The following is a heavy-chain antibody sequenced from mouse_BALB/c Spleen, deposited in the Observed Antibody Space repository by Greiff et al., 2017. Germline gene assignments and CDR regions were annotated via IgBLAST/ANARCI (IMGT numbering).Heavy chain of an antibody. V-gene: IGHV1-69*02. Sequence: VQLQQPGAELVRPGASVKLSCKASGYTFTSYWINWVKQRPGQGLEWIGNIYPSDSYTNYNQKFKDKATLTVDKSSSTAYMQLSSPTSEDSAVYYCTITHGNYYAMDYWGQGTSVTVSS. J-gene: IGHJ4*01. CDR3: TITHGNYYAMDY. CDR2: IYPSDSYT. CDR1: GYTFTSYW. D-gene: IGHD2-1*01.